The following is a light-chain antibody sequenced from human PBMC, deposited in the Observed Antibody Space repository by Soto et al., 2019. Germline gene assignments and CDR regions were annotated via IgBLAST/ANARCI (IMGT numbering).Light chain of an antibody. CDR3: QQRSNRPPIT. CDR1: QSVSSY. J-gene: IGKJ5*01. V-gene: IGKV3-11*01. CDR2: DAS. Sequence: EIVLTQSPATLSLSPGERATLSCRASQSVSSYLAWYQHKPGQPPRLLIYDASNRATGIPARFSGSGSGTDFALTLSSLEPEDLAVYYCQQRSNRPPITFGQGTRLEIK.